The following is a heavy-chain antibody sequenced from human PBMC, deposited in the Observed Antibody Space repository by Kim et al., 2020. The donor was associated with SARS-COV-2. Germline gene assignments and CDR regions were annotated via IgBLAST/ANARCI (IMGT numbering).Heavy chain of an antibody. D-gene: IGHD3-22*01. V-gene: IGHV3-9*01. CDR1: GFMFDDYA. CDR3: ARSHYYDSSGYDY. J-gene: IGHJ4*02. CDR2: INWNSGSV. Sequence: GGSLRLSCVASGFMFDDYAMHWVRQAPGKGLEWVSGINWNSGSVGYGDSVKGRFTIARENAKNFLYLQMNSLRAEDTALYYCARSHYYDSSGYDYWGQGILVTVSS.